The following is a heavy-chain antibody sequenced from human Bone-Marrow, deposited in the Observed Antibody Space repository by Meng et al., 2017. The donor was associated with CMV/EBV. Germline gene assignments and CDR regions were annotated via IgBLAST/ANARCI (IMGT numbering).Heavy chain of an antibody. CDR2: ISAYNGNT. D-gene: IGHD6-13*01. CDR3: ARDADIAAAGYYYYGMDV. CDR1: GYTFTSYG. Sequence: ASVKVSCKASGYTFTSYGISWVRQAPGQGLEWMGWISAYNGNTNYAQKLQGRVTMTTDTSTSTAYMELSSLRSEDTAVYYCARDADIAAAGYYYYGMDVWGQGTTVTVSS. V-gene: IGHV1-18*01. J-gene: IGHJ6*02.